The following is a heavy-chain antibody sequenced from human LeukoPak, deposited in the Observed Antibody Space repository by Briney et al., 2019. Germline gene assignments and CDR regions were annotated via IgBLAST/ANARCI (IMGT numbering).Heavy chain of an antibody. CDR3: AKLDYGGNARNFDY. Sequence: GGSLRLSCTASGFTFSDYSMNWVRQAPGKGLEWVSSISSSGNYIYYADSMKGRFSISRDNAKNTLYLQMNSLRAEDTAVYYCAKLDYGGNARNFDYWGQGTLVTVSS. CDR2: ISSSGNYI. V-gene: IGHV3-21*04. D-gene: IGHD4-23*01. J-gene: IGHJ4*02. CDR1: GFTFSDYS.